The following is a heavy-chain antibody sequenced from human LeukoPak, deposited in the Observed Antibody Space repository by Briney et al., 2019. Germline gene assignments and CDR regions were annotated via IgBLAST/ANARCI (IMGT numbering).Heavy chain of an antibody. CDR3: AIDPNWETHN. J-gene: IGHJ4*02. Sequence: GGSLRLSCAASGFTFTSYTMYWIRQAPGKGLEWVSIIGNNGGGIHYADSVRGRFTISRDNSKNTLYLQMTNLRVDDTALYYCAIDPNWETHNWGQGVLVTVSS. CDR2: IGNNGGGI. CDR1: GFTFTSYT. D-gene: IGHD7-27*01. V-gene: IGHV3-23*01.